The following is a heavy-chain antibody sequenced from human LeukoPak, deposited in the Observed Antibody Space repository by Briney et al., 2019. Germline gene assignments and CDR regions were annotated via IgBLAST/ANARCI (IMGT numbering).Heavy chain of an antibody. V-gene: IGHV3-23*01. CDR2: ISGSGGST. D-gene: IGHD2-15*01. CDR3: AKESDIVVVVAATPVYFDY. CDR1: GFTFSSYA. Sequence: GGSLRLSCAASGFTFSSYAMSWVRQAPGKGLEWVSAISGSGGSTYYADSVKSRFTISRDNSKNTLYLQMNSLRAEDTAVYYCAKESDIVVVVAATPVYFDYWGQGTLVTVSS. J-gene: IGHJ4*02.